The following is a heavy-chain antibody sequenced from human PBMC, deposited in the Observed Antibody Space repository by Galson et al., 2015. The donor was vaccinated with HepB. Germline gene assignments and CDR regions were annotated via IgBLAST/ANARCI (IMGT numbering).Heavy chain of an antibody. V-gene: IGHV3-30*18. Sequence: SLRLSCAASGFTFSSHGVRWVRQAPGKGLEWVAVISFDGNYKHYGDSVKGRFTISRDNSNNTVFLQMDSLRVEDTAVYFCAKGGDGKVTFDSWGQGNLVTVSS. J-gene: IGHJ4*02. CDR1: GFTFSSHG. CDR3: AKGGDGKVTFDS. CDR2: ISFDGNYK. D-gene: IGHD1-14*01.